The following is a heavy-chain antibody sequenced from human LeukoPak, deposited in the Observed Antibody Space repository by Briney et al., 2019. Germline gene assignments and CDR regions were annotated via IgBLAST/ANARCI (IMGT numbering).Heavy chain of an antibody. D-gene: IGHD1-26*01. CDR2: IYYSGST. V-gene: IGHV4-59*01. CDR3: ARGEEYFDY. Sequence: PSETLSLTCTVSGGSISSYYWSWIRQPPGKGLEWIGYIYYSGSTNYNPSLKSRVTISVDTSKNQFSLKLSSVTAADTAVYYCARGEEYFDYWGQGTLVTVPS. J-gene: IGHJ4*02. CDR1: GGSISSYY.